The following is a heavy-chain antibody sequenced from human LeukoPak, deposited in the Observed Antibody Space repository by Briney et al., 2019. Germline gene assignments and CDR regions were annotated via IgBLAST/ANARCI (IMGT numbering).Heavy chain of an antibody. Sequence: PSETLSLTCTAYGGSFGGFYWSWVRQPPGTGLEWIGHINDSGGTNYNPSLKSRITISLDTSNNNFSLKMNSVTAADTAVYFCARRSAYSSSSGFNLWGQGTLVTVSS. J-gene: IGHJ4*02. CDR3: ARRSAYSSSSGFNL. CDR2: INDSGGT. D-gene: IGHD6-6*01. V-gene: IGHV4-34*01. CDR1: GGSFGGFY.